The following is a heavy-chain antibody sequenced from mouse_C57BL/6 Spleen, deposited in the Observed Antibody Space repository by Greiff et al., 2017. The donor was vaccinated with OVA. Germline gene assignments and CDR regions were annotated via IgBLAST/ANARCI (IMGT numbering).Heavy chain of an antibody. J-gene: IGHJ2*01. V-gene: IGHV5-17*01. D-gene: IGHD2-14*01. Sequence: EVQLVESGGGLVKPGGSLKLSCAASGFTFSDYGMHWVRQAPEKGLEWVAYISSGSSTIYYADTVKGRFTISRDNAKNTLFLQMTSLRSEDTAMYYCARLGTFYYFDYWGQGTTLTVSS. CDR3: ARLGTFYYFDY. CDR1: GFTFSDYG. CDR2: ISSGSSTI.